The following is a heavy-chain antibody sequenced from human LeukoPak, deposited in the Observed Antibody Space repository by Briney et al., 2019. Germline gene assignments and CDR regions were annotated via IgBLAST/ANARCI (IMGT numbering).Heavy chain of an antibody. CDR3: ARDRGRDGYNFDY. Sequence: PGGSLRLSCAASGFTFSISSMNWVRQAPGKGLEWVSYISSSSSTMYYADSVKGRFTISRDNAKNSLYLQMNSLRAEDTAVYYCARDRGRDGYNFDYWGQGTLVTVSS. D-gene: IGHD5-24*01. J-gene: IGHJ4*02. V-gene: IGHV3-48*01. CDR1: GFTFSISS. CDR2: ISSSSSTM.